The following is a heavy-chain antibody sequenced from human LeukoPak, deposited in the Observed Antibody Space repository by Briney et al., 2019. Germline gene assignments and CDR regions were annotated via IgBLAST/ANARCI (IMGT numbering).Heavy chain of an antibody. D-gene: IGHD6-19*01. Sequence: ASLKVSSMPSVYTFTVSYMQSVRQTPGQGLWWMGWINHNSGGTNYAQKFQGRVTMTRDTSISTAYMELSRLRSDDTAVYYCARGQWLDNFDYWGQGTLVTVSS. CDR2: INHNSGGT. CDR3: ARGQWLDNFDY. J-gene: IGHJ4*02. V-gene: IGHV1-2*02. CDR1: VYTFTVSY.